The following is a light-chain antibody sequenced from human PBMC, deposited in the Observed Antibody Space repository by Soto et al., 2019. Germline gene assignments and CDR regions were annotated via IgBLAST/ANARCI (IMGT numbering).Light chain of an antibody. Sequence: DIQMTQSPSSVSASVGDRVTITCRASQAISTXLAWYQQNPGKAPKLLIYSASNLQSGVPSRFSGSGSGTDFTLTISSLQPEDFATYYCQQANSFPRTFGQGTKVEIK. CDR1: QAISTX. CDR3: QQANSFPRT. CDR2: SAS. J-gene: IGKJ1*01. V-gene: IGKV1D-12*01.